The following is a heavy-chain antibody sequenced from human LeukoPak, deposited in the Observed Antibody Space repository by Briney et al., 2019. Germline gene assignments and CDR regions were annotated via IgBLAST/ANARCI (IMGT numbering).Heavy chain of an antibody. V-gene: IGHV4-34*01. D-gene: IGHD3-9*01. Sequence: PSETLSLTCAVYGGSFSGYYWSWIRQPPGKGLEWIGEINHSGSTNYNPSLKGRVTISVDTSKNQFSLKLSSVTAADTAVYYCARGRGDDILTGYYTPLDYWGQGTLVTVSS. CDR1: GGSFSGYY. J-gene: IGHJ4*02. CDR3: ARGRGDDILTGYYTPLDY. CDR2: INHSGST.